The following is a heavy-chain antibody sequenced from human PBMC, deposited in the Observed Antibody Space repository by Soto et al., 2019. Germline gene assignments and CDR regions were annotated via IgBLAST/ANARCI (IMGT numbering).Heavy chain of an antibody. Sequence: EVQLVESGGGLVQPGRSLRLSCAASGFTFDDYAMHWVRQAPGKGLEWVSGISWNSGSIGYAASVKGRFTISGDNAKNSLYLQMNSLRAEDTALYYCAKARRSSSWYPADAFDIWGQGTMVIVSS. V-gene: IGHV3-9*01. CDR3: AKARRSSSWYPADAFDI. CDR1: GFTFDDYA. CDR2: ISWNSGSI. J-gene: IGHJ3*02. D-gene: IGHD6-13*01.